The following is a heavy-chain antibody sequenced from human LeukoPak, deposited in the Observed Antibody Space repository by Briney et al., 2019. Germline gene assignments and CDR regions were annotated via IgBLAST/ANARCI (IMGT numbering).Heavy chain of an antibody. Sequence: PGVSLRLSCAASGFILSSYSMNWVRQAPGKGLEWVSYISSSSSTIYYADSVKGRFTISRDNAKNSLYLQMNRLRAEDTAVYYCARSRLVATDYWGQGTLVTVSS. J-gene: IGHJ4*02. V-gene: IGHV3-48*04. CDR2: ISSSSSTI. D-gene: IGHD5-12*01. CDR3: ARSRLVATDY. CDR1: GFILSSYS.